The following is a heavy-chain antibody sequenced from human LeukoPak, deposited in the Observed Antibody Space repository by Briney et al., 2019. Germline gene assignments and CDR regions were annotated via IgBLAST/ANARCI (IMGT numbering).Heavy chain of an antibody. CDR2: INAGNGNT. J-gene: IGHJ3*02. CDR1: GYTFTSYA. CDR3: ARESVVAAHAFDI. V-gene: IGHV1-3*01. Sequence: ASAKVSCKASGYTFTSYAMHWVRQAPGQRLEWMGWINAGNGNTKYSQKFQGRVTITRDTSASTAYMELSSLRSEDTAVYYCARESVVAAHAFDIWGQGTMVTVSS. D-gene: IGHD2-15*01.